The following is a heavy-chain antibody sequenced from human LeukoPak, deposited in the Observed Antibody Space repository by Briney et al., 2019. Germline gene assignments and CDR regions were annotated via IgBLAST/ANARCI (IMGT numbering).Heavy chain of an antibody. V-gene: IGHV4-59*11. Sequence: PSETLSLTCTVSGGSISSHFWSWIRQPPGKGLEWIGYIYYSGSTNYNPSLKSRVTISVDTSKNQFSLKLSSVTAADTAVYYCARGGPGYSSSWQNWFDPWGQGTLVTVSS. CDR1: GGSISSHF. J-gene: IGHJ5*02. CDR3: ARGGPGYSSSWQNWFDP. CDR2: IYYSGST. D-gene: IGHD6-13*01.